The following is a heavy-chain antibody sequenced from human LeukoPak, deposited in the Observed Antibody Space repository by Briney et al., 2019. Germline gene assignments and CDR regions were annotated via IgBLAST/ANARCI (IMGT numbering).Heavy chain of an antibody. V-gene: IGHV3-33*01. CDR3: AREWELRLNAFDI. J-gene: IGHJ3*02. CDR1: GFTFSSYG. Sequence: GGSLRLSCAASGFTFSSYGMHWVRQAPGKGLEWVAVIWYDGSNKYYADSVKGRFTISRDNSKNTLYLQMNSLRAEDTAVYYCAREWELRLNAFDIWGQGTMVTVSS. D-gene: IGHD1-7*01. CDR2: IWYDGSNK.